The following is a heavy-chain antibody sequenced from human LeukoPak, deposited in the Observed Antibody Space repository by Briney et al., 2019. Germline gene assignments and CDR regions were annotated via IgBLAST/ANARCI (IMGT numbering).Heavy chain of an antibody. D-gene: IGHD6-13*01. CDR2: IYHSGST. CDR3: ARHIVAAAGYWWFDP. V-gene: IGHV4-61*08. CDR1: GGSISSGGYY. J-gene: IGHJ5*02. Sequence: PSETLSLTCNVSGGSISSGGYYWSWIRQPPGKGLEWIGYIYHSGSTNYNPSLKSRVTISVDTSKNQFSLKLSSVTAADTAVYYCARHIVAAAGYWWFDPWGQGTLVTVSS.